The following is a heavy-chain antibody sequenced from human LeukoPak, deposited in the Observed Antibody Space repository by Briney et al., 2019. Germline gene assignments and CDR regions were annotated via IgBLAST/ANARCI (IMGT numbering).Heavy chain of an antibody. V-gene: IGHV1-69*05. CDR3: ARGSWDDVGYYYCYYMDV. CDR2: TIPLFGTT. D-gene: IGHD1-1*01. CDR1: GGSFSSHA. J-gene: IGHJ6*03. Sequence: ASVKVSCKASGGSFSSHAVGWVRQAPGQGLEWLGGTIPLFGTTRYAQKFQGRVTITTDESTRTAYMDLSSLTSEDTAVYYCARGSWDDVGYYYCYYMDVWGKGSTVTVSS.